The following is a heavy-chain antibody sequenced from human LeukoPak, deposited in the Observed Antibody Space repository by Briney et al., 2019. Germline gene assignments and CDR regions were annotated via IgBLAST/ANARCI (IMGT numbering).Heavy chain of an antibody. D-gene: IGHD4-23*01. J-gene: IGHJ4*02. V-gene: IGHV1-69*13. CDR1: GGTFSSYA. CDR2: IIPIFGTA. CDR3: ARVYGGSDFDY. Sequence: ASVKVSCKASGGTFSSYAISWVRQAPGQGLEGMGGIIPIFGTANYAQKFQGRVTITADESTSTAYMELSSLRSEDRAVYYCARVYGGSDFDYWGQGTLVTVSS.